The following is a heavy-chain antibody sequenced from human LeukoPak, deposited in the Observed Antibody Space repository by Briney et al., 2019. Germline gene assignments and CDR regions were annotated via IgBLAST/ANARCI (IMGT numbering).Heavy chain of an antibody. V-gene: IGHV4-61*02. D-gene: IGHD2-2*02. CDR1: GGSISSGRYY. J-gene: IGHJ6*02. Sequence: PSQTLSLTCTVSGGSISSGRYYWSWIRQPAGKALEWIGRLSSTGSTNYNPSLKSRVTISVDTSKNQFALNLSSVTAADTAVYYCAIQGGYCDASSCYSGDYFYYHGMDVWGQGTTVTVSS. CDR2: LSSTGST. CDR3: AIQGGYCDASSCYSGDYFYYHGMDV.